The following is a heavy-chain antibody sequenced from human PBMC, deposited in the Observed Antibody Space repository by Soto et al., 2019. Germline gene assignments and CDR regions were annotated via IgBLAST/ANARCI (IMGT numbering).Heavy chain of an antibody. CDR3: PSRGPYCISHRFYNY. Sequence: SETLSLTCPVSVGSITSSVFYWGWITQPPGKGLEWIGNINYSGNTYYNPPLKSGVTMSVDTPKNQFSLRWPPVAPAETRVKYCPSRGPYCISHRFYNYWGGGTLVTVSS. CDR1: VGSITSSVFY. V-gene: IGHV4-39*01. CDR2: INYSGNT. D-gene: IGHD2-2*01. J-gene: IGHJ4*01.